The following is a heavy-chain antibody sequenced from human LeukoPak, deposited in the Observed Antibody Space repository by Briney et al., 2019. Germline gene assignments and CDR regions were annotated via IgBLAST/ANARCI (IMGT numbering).Heavy chain of an antibody. J-gene: IGHJ6*03. CDR1: AFTVSSNY. V-gene: IGHV3-66*01. CDR2: IYSDGST. D-gene: IGHD4-11*01. CDR3: TRVEETATTAAIIRKYSYYYYYMDV. Sequence: GGSLRLSCAAYAFTVSSNYMSWVRQAQGKGLEWVSVIYSDGSTYYADSVKGRFTISGDNAKNTLYLQMSSLRAEDTAVYYCTRVEETATTAAIIRKYSYYYYYMDVWGKGNTVTVSS.